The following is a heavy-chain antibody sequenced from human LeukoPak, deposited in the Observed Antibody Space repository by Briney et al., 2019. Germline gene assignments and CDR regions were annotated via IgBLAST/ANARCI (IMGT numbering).Heavy chain of an antibody. CDR1: GGSISSSSYY. CDR2: IYYSGST. J-gene: IGHJ6*03. Sequence: SETLSLTCTVSGGSISSSSYYWGWIRQPPGTGLEWIGSIYYSGSTYYNPSLKSRVTISVDTSKNQFSLKLSSVTAADTAVYYCARAPSGYYYMDVWGKGTTVTVSS. V-gene: IGHV4-39*07. CDR3: ARAPSGYYYMDV. D-gene: IGHD3-10*01.